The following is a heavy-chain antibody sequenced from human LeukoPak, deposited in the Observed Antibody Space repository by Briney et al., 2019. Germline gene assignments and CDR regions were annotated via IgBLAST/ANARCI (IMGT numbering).Heavy chain of an antibody. Sequence: SQTLSLTCAISGDSVSSNSAAWNWIRQSSSRGLEWLGRAYYRSKWYNDYAVSVKSRITINPDTSKNQFSLQLNSVTPEDTAVYYCARASVPYSSGWYILDYWGQGTLVTVSS. CDR1: GDSVSSNSAA. CDR3: ARASVPYSSGWYILDY. V-gene: IGHV6-1*01. D-gene: IGHD6-19*01. CDR2: AYYRSKWYN. J-gene: IGHJ4*02.